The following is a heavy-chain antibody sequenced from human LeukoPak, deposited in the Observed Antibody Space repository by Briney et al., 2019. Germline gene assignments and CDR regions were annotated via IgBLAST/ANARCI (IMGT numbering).Heavy chain of an antibody. CDR1: RCNFSSYA. D-gene: IGHD1-1*01. Sequence: SVKVSCKASRCNFSSYAISWVRQAHGQGLELMGGIIPIFGTANYAQKFQGRVTISTDESTSTAYIELSSLRSEDTAVYYCAKSSPTGNYFDCWGQGTLVTVSS. CDR3: AKSSPTGNYFDC. J-gene: IGHJ4*02. V-gene: IGHV1-69*05. CDR2: IIPIFGTA.